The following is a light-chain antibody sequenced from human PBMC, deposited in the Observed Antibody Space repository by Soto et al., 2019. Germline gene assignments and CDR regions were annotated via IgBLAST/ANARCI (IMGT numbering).Light chain of an antibody. CDR2: AAS. Sequence: DIQMTQSPSSVSASVGDRVTITCRASQPINRWLAWYQQKLGKAPKLLIYAASSLQSGVPSRFSGTGSGTDFTLTINSLQPEEFATYYCQQTMTFPFTFGGGTKVEIK. CDR3: QQTMTFPFT. CDR1: QPINRW. V-gene: IGKV1D-12*01. J-gene: IGKJ4*01.